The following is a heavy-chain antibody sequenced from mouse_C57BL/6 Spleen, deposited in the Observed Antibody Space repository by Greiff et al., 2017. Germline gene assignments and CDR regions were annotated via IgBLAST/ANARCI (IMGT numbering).Heavy chain of an antibody. Sequence: QVQLQQPGAELVKPGASVKLSCKASGYTFTSYWMHWVKQRPGRGLEWIGEIDPSDSYTNYNQKFKGKSTLTVDKSSSTAYMQLSSLTSEDSAVYYCARYTTGYFDYWGQGTTLTVSS. J-gene: IGHJ2*01. CDR3: ARYTTGYFDY. CDR2: IDPSDSYT. D-gene: IGHD1-1*01. V-gene: IGHV1-69*01. CDR1: GYTFTSYW.